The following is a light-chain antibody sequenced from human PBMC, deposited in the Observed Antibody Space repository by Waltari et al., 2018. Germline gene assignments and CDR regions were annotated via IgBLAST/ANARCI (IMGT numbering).Light chain of an antibody. J-gene: IGKJ5*01. Sequence: EIVLTQSPATLYLSPGARTTLSCMASQSINTYLAWYQQKPGQAPRLLIYDAANRATGIPARFSGSGSGTDFTLIISSLEPEDFAVYYCQQRSNWPPITFGQGTRLEMK. CDR1: QSINTY. CDR2: DAA. V-gene: IGKV3-11*01. CDR3: QQRSNWPPIT.